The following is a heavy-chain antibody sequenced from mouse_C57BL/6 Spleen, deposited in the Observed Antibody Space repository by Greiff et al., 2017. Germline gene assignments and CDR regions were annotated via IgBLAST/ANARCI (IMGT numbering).Heavy chain of an antibody. V-gene: IGHV1-82*01. Sequence: VKLMESGPELVKPGASVKISCKASGYAFSSSWMNWVKQRPGKGLEWIGRIYPGDGDTNYNGKFKGKATLTADKSSSTAYMPLSSLTSEDSAVYFCARGVALATLFDYWGQGTTLTV. CDR3: ARGVALATLFDY. D-gene: IGHD3-1*01. J-gene: IGHJ2*01. CDR2: IYPGDGDT. CDR1: GYAFSSSW.